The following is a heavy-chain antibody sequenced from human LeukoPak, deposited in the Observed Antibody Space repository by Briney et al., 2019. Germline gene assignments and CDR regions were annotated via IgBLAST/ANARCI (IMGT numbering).Heavy chain of an antibody. D-gene: IGHD6-13*01. V-gene: IGHV4-34*01. Sequence: SETLSLTCAVYGGSFSGYYWSWIRPPPGKGLEWIGEINHSGSTNYNPSLKSRVTISVDTSKNQFSLKLSSVTAADTAVYYCARGPPGIAAAGTSSDNDYWGQGTLVTVSS. CDR2: INHSGST. CDR1: GGSFSGYY. CDR3: ARGPPGIAAAGTSSDNDY. J-gene: IGHJ4*02.